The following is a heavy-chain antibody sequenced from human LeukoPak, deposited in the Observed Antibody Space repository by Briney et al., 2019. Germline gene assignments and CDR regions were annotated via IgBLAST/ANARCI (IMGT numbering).Heavy chain of an antibody. J-gene: IGHJ5*02. CDR3: ARDRYCSRTSCDNWFDP. CDR1: GGSISSYY. V-gene: IGHV4-59*01. CDR2: IYNSGSS. Sequence: SETLSLTCTVSGGSISSYYWSWIRQSPGKGLEWIGHIYNSGSSNYNPSLESRVVISVDTSKNQFSLKLTSVTAADTAVYYCARDRYCSRTSCDNWFDPWGQGTLVTVSS. D-gene: IGHD2-2*01.